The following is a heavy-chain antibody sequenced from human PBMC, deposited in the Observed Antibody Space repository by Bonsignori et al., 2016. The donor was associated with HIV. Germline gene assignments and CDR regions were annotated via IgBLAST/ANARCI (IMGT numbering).Heavy chain of an antibody. CDR2: IDEYGRIT. D-gene: IGHD6-6*01. J-gene: IGHJ4*02. Sequence: EVQLVESGGGLVQPGGSLRLSCAASGYTFSMFWMHWVRPSSRARGVVWVSRIDEYGRITDYADSVKGRFTISRDNAKSTLSLEMNGLRVEDTAIYYCTRDIAGRASLWGQGTLVTVSS. V-gene: IGHV3-74*01. CDR3: TRDIAGRASL. CDR1: GYTFSMFW.